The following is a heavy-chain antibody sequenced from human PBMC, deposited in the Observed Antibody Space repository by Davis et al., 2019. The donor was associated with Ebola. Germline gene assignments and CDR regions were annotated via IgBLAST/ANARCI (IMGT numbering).Heavy chain of an antibody. CDR3: AREITMVRGGGWFDP. Sequence: ASVKVSCKASGYTFTSYGISWVRQAPGQGLEWMGWISAYNGNTNYAQKLQGRVTMTTDTSTSTAYMELRSLRTDDTAVYYCAREITMVRGGGWFDPWGQGTLVTVSS. CDR1: GYTFTSYG. J-gene: IGHJ5*02. V-gene: IGHV1-18*01. CDR2: ISAYNGNT. D-gene: IGHD3-10*01.